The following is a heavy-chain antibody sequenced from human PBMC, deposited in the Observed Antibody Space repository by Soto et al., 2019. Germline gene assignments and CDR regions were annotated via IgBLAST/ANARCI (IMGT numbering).Heavy chain of an antibody. D-gene: IGHD3-3*01. V-gene: IGHV1-46*01. CDR2: INPSGGST. CDR3: ARDGRDYDFWSGFHV. Sequence: ASVKVSCKVSGYTLTELSMHWVRQAPGKGLEWMGIINPSGGSTSYAQKFQGRVTMTRDTSTSTVYMELSSLRSEDTAVYYCARDGRDYDFWSGFHVWGQGTTVTVSS. J-gene: IGHJ6*02. CDR1: GYTLTELS.